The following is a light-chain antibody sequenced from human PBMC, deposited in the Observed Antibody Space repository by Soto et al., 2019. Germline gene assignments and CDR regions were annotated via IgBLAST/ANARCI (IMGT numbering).Light chain of an antibody. CDR3: SSYTSSSTPYV. J-gene: IGLJ1*01. V-gene: IGLV2-14*01. Sequence: ALTQPASVSGSPAQSITISCTGTSSDVGGYNYVSWYQQHPGKAPKLMIYDVSNQPSGVSNRFSGSKSGNTASLTISGLQAEDEADYYCSSYTSSSTPYVFGTGTKVTVL. CDR2: DVS. CDR1: SSDVGGYNY.